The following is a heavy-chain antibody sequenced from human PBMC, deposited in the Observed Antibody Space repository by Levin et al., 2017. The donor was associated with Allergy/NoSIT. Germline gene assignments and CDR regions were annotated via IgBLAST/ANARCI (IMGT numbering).Heavy chain of an antibody. J-gene: IGHJ3*02. Sequence: GGSLRLSCKASGYTFTSYYMHWVRQAPGQGLEWMGIINPSGGSTSYAQKFQGRVTMTRDTSTRTVYMELSSLRSEDTAVYYCAGVRLERLKTAQSDACDIWGQGTMVTVSS. CDR3: AGVRLERLKTAQSDACDI. D-gene: IGHD1-1*01. CDR2: INPSGGST. CDR1: GYTFTSYY. V-gene: IGHV1-46*01.